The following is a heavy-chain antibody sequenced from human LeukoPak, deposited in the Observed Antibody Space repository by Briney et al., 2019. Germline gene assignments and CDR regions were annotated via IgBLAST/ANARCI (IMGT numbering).Heavy chain of an antibody. CDR2: INPSGGST. D-gene: IGHD3-10*01. CDR3: ARTMVRGVIGPWFDP. V-gene: IGHV1-46*01. J-gene: IGHJ5*02. Sequence: GASVKVSCKASGGTFSSYAISWVRQAPGQGLEWMGIINPSGGSTSYAQKFQGRVTMTRDTSTSTVYMELSSLRSEDTAVYYCARTMVRGVIGPWFDPWGQGTLVTVSS. CDR1: GGTFSSYA.